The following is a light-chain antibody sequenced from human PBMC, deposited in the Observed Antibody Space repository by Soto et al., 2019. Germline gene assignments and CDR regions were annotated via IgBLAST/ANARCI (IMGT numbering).Light chain of an antibody. CDR1: RSNIGNNA. J-gene: IGLJ2*01. CDR2: YDD. CDR3: ATWDDILNGQV. Sequence: QPVLTQPPSVSDAPRQRVTISCSGSRSNIGNNAVSWYQQLPGKAPKLLIYYDDLVPSGVSDRFSGSKSGTSASLAISGLQSEDEADYYCATWDDILNGQVFGGGTKVTVL. V-gene: IGLV1-36*01.